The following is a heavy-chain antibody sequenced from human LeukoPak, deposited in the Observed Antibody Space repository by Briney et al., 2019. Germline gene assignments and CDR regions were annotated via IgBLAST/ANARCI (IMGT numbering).Heavy chain of an antibody. CDR3: ASDSSGWSPFDY. J-gene: IGHJ4*02. D-gene: IGHD6-19*01. CDR2: MNPGSGDT. V-gene: IGHV1-8*01. CDR1: GYTFTTHD. Sequence: ASVKVSCKASGYTFTTHDLTWVRQATGQGLEWMGWMNPGSGDTAYAQKFQGRVTMTRDTSMSTAYMELSSLRSEDTAVYYCASDSSGWSPFDYWGQGTLVTVSS.